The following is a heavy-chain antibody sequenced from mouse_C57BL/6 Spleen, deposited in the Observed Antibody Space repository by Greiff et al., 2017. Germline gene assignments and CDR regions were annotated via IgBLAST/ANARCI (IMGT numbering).Heavy chain of an antibody. CDR3: ARNWDGGNFDV. CDR2: IWGVGGT. CDR1: GFSLTSYG. D-gene: IGHD4-1*01. J-gene: IGHJ1*03. Sequence: VMLVESGPGLVAPSQSLSITCTVSGFSLTSYGVDWVRQSPGKGLEWLGVIWGVGGTNYNSALKSRLSISKDNSKSQVFLKMNSLQTDDTAMYYCARNWDGGNFDVWGTGTTVTVSS. V-gene: IGHV2-6*01.